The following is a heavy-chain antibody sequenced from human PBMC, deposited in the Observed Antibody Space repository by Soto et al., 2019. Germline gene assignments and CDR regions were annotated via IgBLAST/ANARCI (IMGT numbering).Heavy chain of an antibody. CDR1: GFTFSNFW. CDR3: TTNTVTKVDDY. J-gene: IGHJ4*02. CDR2: IKQDGSET. V-gene: IGHV3-7*03. Sequence: EVQLVESGGGLVQPGGSLRLSCAVSGFTFSNFWMSWVRQAPGKGLEWLANIKQDGSETNYVDSVKGRFIISRDNAKNSLSLQMNGLRAEDTAIYYCTTNTVTKVDDYWGQGTLVTVSS. D-gene: IGHD4-17*01.